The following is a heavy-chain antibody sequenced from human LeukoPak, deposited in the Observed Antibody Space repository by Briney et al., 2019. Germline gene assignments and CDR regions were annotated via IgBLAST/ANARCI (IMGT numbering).Heavy chain of an antibody. V-gene: IGHV4-4*07. CDR1: GDAISTYS. CDR2: ISTSGST. D-gene: IGHD6-19*01. Sequence: SETLSLTCTVSGDAISTYSWSWPRQPAGKGLEWIGRISTSGSTNYNPSLKSRVTMSVDTSKNQFSLKLSSVTAADTAIYYCARVKENSSGWYGDFDYWGQGALVTVSS. J-gene: IGHJ4*02. CDR3: ARVKENSSGWYGDFDY.